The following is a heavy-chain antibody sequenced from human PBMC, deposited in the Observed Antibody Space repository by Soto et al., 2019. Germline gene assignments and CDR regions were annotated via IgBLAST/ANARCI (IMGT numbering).Heavy chain of an antibody. CDR2: IYYSGST. CDR1: GGSISSYY. D-gene: IGHD4-17*01. J-gene: IGHJ6*02. CDR3: ARSYDYGDYYYYYGMDV. V-gene: IGHV4-59*08. Sequence: QVQLQESGPGLVKPSETLSLTCTVSGGSISSYYWSWIRQPPGKGLEWIGYIYYSGSTNYNPSLKRRGTISVXXAXNXXSLKLSSVTAADTAVYYCARSYDYGDYYYYYGMDVWGQGTTVTVSS.